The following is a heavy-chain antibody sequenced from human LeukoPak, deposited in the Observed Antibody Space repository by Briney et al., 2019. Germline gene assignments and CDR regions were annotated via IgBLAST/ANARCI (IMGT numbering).Heavy chain of an antibody. CDR1: GGTFRHHA. V-gene: IGHV1-69*05. CDR2: TIPFLDTP. CDR3: AREKTGDGHNFNWFDP. Sequence: SVKVSCKALGGTFRHHAVSWVRQAPGQGLEWMGGTIPFLDTPQYAQRFQGRLTITTDESTITAYMELNSLESDDTAVYYCAREKTGDGHNFNWFDPWGQGTLATVSS. J-gene: IGHJ5*02. D-gene: IGHD5-24*01.